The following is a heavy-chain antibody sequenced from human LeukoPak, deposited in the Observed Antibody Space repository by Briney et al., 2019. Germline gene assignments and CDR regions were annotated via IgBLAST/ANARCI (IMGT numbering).Heavy chain of an antibody. CDR3: ARGPLGYYDSSGYYWRFDY. CDR2: INWNGGST. V-gene: IGHV3-20*04. J-gene: IGHJ4*02. CDR1: GFTFDDYG. Sequence: PGGSLRLSCAASGFTFDDYGMSWVRQAPGKGLEWVSGINWNGGSTGYADSVKGRFTISRDNAKNSLYLQMNSLRAEDTAVYYCARGPLGYYDSSGYYWRFDYWGQGTLVTVSS. D-gene: IGHD3-22*01.